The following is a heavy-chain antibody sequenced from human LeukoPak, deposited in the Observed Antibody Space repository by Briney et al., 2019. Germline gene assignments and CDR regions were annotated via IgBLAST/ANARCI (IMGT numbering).Heavy chain of an antibody. V-gene: IGHV3-21*01. Sequence: GGSLRLSCAASGFTFSSYSMNWVRQAPGKGLEWVSSISSSSSYIYYADSVKGRFTISRDNAKNSLYLQMNSLRAEGTAVYYCARTPAVAGTAPWGQGTLVTVSS. CDR2: ISSSSSYI. D-gene: IGHD6-19*01. CDR1: GFTFSSYS. CDR3: ARTPAVAGTAP. J-gene: IGHJ5*02.